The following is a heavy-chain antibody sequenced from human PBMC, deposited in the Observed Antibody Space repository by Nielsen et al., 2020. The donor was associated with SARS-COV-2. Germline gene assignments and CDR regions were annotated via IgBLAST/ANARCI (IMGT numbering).Heavy chain of an antibody. V-gene: IGHV3-23*01. D-gene: IGHD3-10*01. CDR1: GFIFINYV. J-gene: IGHJ4*02. CDR2: ISPSGGGT. Sequence: GESLKISCAASGFIFINYVLSWVRQAPGKGLQWVSAISPSGGGTYYADSVKGRFTISRDNSKNTVYLQMNSLGAEDTAVYYCAKVRRLTMVRGIIDFDFWGQGTLVTVSS. CDR3: AKVRRLTMVRGIIDFDF.